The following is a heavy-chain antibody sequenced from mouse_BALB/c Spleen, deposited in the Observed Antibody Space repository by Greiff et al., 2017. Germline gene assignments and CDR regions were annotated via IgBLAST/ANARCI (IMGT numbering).Heavy chain of an antibody. CDR2: IYPGDGDT. Sequence: VQLQQSGAELARPGASVKLSCKASGYTFTSYWMQWVKQRPGQGLEWIGAIYPGDGDTRYTQKFKGKATLTADKSSSTAYMQLSSLASEDSAVYYCARSGGSSPFDYWGKAPLSQSPQ. D-gene: IGHD1-1*01. V-gene: IGHV1-87*01. CDR1: GYTFTSYW. CDR3: ARSGGSSPFDY. J-gene: IGHJ2*01.